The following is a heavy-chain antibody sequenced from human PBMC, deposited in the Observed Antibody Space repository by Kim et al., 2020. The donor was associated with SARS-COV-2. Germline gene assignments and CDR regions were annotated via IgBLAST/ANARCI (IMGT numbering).Heavy chain of an antibody. CDR2: ISYDGSNK. J-gene: IGHJ2*01. D-gene: IGHD6-13*01. CDR3: ARGQQLVFSYWYFDL. V-gene: IGHV3-33*05. CDR1: GFTFSSYG. Sequence: GGSLRLSCAASGFTFSSYGMHWVRQAPGKGLEWVAVISYDGSNKYYADSVKGRFTISRDNSKNTLYLQMNSLRAEDTAVYYCARGQQLVFSYWYFDLWGRGTLVTVSS.